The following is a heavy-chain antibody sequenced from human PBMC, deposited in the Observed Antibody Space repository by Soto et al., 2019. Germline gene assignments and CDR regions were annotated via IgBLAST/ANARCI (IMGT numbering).Heavy chain of an antibody. Sequence: KVSCKASGYTFTSYGISWVRQAPGQGLEWMGGIIPMFGTATHTQNFQGRLTITADESTSTAYMELSSLRSEDTAVYFCARSVGVTTLSYLDYWGQGTLVTVSS. CDR3: ARSVGVTTLSYLDY. CDR1: GYTFTSYG. V-gene: IGHV1-69*01. D-gene: IGHD1-26*01. J-gene: IGHJ4*02. CDR2: IIPMFGTA.